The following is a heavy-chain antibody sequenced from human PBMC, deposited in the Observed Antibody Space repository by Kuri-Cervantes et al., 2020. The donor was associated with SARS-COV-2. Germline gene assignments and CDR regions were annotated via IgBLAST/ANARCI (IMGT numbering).Heavy chain of an antibody. CDR3: ARGVRGNWDSQHNYYYYMDV. J-gene: IGHJ6*03. CDR1: GGTFSSYA. D-gene: IGHD1-7*01. V-gene: IGHV1-69*06. CDR2: IIPLFGTT. Sequence: SVKVSCKASGGTFSSYAVTWVRQAPGRGLEWMGRIIPLFGTTIYAEKFRGRVTLTADKSTNTAYMELSSLRSEDTAVYYCARGVRGNWDSQHNYYYYMDVWGKGTTVTVSS.